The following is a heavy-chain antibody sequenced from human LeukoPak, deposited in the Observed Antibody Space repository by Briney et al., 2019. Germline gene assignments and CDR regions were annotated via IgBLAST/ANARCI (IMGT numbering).Heavy chain of an antibody. CDR3: ARGRGIRAFDI. Sequence: SETLSLTCAVYGGSFSGYYWSWIRQPSGKGLEWIGEINHSGSTNYNPSLKSQVTISVDTSKNQFSLKLSSVTAADTAVYYCARGRGIRAFDIWGQGTMVTVSS. D-gene: IGHD1-14*01. CDR2: INHSGST. J-gene: IGHJ3*02. CDR1: GGSFSGYY. V-gene: IGHV4-34*01.